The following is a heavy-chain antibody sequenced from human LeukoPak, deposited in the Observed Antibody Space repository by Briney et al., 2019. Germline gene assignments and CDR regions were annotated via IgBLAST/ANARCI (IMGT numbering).Heavy chain of an antibody. V-gene: IGHV3-64*01. J-gene: IGHJ4*02. D-gene: IGHD6-13*01. Sequence: GSLRLSCAASGLTFSNYAMHWVRHAPAKGLVYVVSIISNGGGIYYANSVKSRLTISRDNSKNTLYLQMGSLRAEDMAVCYCARGGIPAARYNLFDYWGQGTLVSVSS. CDR1: GLTFSNYA. CDR2: IISNGGGI. CDR3: ARGGIPAARYNLFDY.